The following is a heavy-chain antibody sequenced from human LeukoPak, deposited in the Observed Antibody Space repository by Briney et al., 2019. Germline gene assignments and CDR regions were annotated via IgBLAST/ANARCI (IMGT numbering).Heavy chain of an antibody. J-gene: IGHJ4*02. CDR3: ASVGPNCSGGSCTDY. V-gene: IGHV4-59*01. CDR1: GGSISSYY. D-gene: IGHD2-15*01. Sequence: SETLSLTCTVSGGSISSYYWSWIRQPPGKGLEWIGYIYYSGSTNYNPSLKGRVTISVDTSKNQFSLKLSSVTAADTAVYYCASVGPNCSGGSCTDYWGQGTLVTVSS. CDR2: IYYSGST.